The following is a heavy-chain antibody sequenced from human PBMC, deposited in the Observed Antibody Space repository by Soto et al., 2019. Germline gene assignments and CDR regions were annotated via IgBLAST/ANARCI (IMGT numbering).Heavy chain of an antibody. Sequence: EVLLLESGGGLVQPGGSLRLSCAASAFTFGTYGTTWVRQAPGRGLEWVSGIDAGSGKIFYADSVKGRCTISRDNSKNTLYLEMNSMRDEDTAIYSRTKWDGYADVWGQGTRVTVSS. J-gene: IGHJ6*02. CDR3: TKWDGYADV. CDR1: AFTFGTYG. V-gene: IGHV3-23*03. CDR2: IDAGSGKI. D-gene: IGHD2-15*01.